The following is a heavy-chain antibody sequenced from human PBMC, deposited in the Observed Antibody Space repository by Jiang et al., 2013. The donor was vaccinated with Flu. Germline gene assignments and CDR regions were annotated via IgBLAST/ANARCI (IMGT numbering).Heavy chain of an antibody. CDR1: GFTFGDYA. Sequence: VQLVESGGGLVQPGRSLRLSCTASGFTFGDYAMSWFRQAPGKGLEWVGFIRSKAYGGTTEYAASVKGRFTISRDDSKSIAYLQMNSLKTEDTAVYYCTTGIAARPPYYFDYWGQGTLVTVSS. CDR3: TTGIAARPPYYFDY. D-gene: IGHD6-6*01. V-gene: IGHV3-49*03. CDR2: IRSKAYGGTT. J-gene: IGHJ4*02.